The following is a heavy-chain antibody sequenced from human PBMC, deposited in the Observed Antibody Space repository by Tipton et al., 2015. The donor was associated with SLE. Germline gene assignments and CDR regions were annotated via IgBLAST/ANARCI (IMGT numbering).Heavy chain of an antibody. J-gene: IGHJ3*02. CDR1: GGSISSYY. D-gene: IGHD2-15*01. Sequence: LRLSCTVSGGSISSYYWSWIRQPPGKGLEWIGYIYYSGSTNYNPSLKSRVTISVDTSKNQFSLKLSSVTAADTAVYYCARVSRGYSPVDIWGQGTMVTVSS. CDR2: IYYSGST. V-gene: IGHV4-59*01. CDR3: ARVSRGYSPVDI.